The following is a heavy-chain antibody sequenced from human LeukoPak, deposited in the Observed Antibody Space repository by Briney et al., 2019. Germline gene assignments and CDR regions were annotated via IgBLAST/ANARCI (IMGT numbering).Heavy chain of an antibody. D-gene: IGHD3-3*01. V-gene: IGHV3-23*01. CDR1: GFTFSSSW. J-gene: IGHJ4*02. CDR3: AKSQGFYDS. Sequence: GGSLRLSCAASGFTFSSSWMKWVRQAPGKGLEWVSAISAGGASTYYTDSVKGRITISRDNSKNTLSLQMNSLRAEDTAVYYCAKSQGFYDSWGQGTLVTVSS. CDR2: ISAGGAST.